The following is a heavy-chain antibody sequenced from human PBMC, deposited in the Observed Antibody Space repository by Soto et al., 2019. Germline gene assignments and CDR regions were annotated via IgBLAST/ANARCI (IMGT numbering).Heavy chain of an antibody. Sequence: QVQLVESGGGVVQPGRSLRLSCAASGFTFSSYAMHWVRQAPGKGLEWVAVISYDGSNKYYADSVKGRFTISRDNSKNTLYLQMNSLRAEDTAVYYCARDHYYDSSGYYYGGWFDPWGQGTLVTVSS. D-gene: IGHD3-22*01. CDR1: GFTFSSYA. V-gene: IGHV3-30-3*01. CDR2: ISYDGSNK. J-gene: IGHJ5*02. CDR3: ARDHYYDSSGYYYGGWFDP.